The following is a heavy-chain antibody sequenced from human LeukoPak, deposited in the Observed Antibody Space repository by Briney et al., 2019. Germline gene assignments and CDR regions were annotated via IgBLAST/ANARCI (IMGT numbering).Heavy chain of an antibody. CDR3: ARGVGSSWPGWFDP. Sequence: PGGSLRLSCAASGSTFSNYELNWIRQAPGKGLEWVSYISHSGRTIYYADSVKGRFTISRDNAKNSLYLQMNSLRAEDTAVYYCARGVGSSWPGWFDPWGQGTLVTVSS. CDR1: GSTFSNYE. D-gene: IGHD6-13*01. J-gene: IGHJ5*02. CDR2: ISHSGRTI. V-gene: IGHV3-48*03.